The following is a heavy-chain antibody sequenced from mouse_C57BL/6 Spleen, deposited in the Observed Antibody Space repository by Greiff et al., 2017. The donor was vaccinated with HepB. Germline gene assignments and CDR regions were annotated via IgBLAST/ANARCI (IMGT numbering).Heavy chain of an antibody. J-gene: IGHJ2*01. CDR3: TRRGLSNYLYYFDY. CDR1: GYTFTDYE. D-gene: IGHD2-5*01. V-gene: IGHV1-15*01. Sequence: VKLVESGAELVRPGASVTLSCKASGYTFTDYEMHWVKQTPVHGLEWIGAIDPETGGTAYNQKFKGKAILTADKSSSTAYMELRSLTSEDSAVYYCTRRGLSNYLYYFDYWGQGTTLTVSS. CDR2: IDPETGGT.